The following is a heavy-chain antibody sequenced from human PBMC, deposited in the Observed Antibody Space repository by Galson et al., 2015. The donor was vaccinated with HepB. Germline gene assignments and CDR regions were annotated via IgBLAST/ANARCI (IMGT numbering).Heavy chain of an antibody. J-gene: IGHJ4*02. Sequence: SLRLSCAASGFVFDDYSMHWVRHAPGKGLEWVSLITWDGDSTYYADSVKGRFTISRDNSKNSLYLQLNSLRIEDTAFYYCVKDMGIMASYPQSPFDYWGQGTLVTVSS. CDR1: GFVFDDYS. V-gene: IGHV3-43*01. CDR3: VKDMGIMASYPQSPFDY. CDR2: ITWDGDST. D-gene: IGHD1-26*01.